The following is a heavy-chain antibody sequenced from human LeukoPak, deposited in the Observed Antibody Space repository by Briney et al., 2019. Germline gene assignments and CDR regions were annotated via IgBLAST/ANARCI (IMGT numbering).Heavy chain of an antibody. V-gene: IGHV3-7*01. J-gene: IGHJ4*02. Sequence: PGGSLRLSYAASGFTFSTYSMSWVRQAPGKGLEWVANMKQDGSEKYYVDSVKGRFTMSRDNAKNSLYLQMNSLRAEDTAVYYCARCIGYYYDSSGYYTGGRFDYWGQGTLVTVSS. CDR2: MKQDGSEK. CDR1: GFTFSTYS. D-gene: IGHD3-22*01. CDR3: ARCIGYYYDSSGYYTGGRFDY.